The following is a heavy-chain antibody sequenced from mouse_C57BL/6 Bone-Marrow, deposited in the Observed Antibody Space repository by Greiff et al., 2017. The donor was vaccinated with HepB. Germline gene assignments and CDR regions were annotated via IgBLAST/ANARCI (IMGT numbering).Heavy chain of an antibody. CDR1: GYTFTSYW. D-gene: IGHD1-1*01. CDR3: AIGGYYGSSYWYFDV. Sequence: QVQLQQPGAELVRPGTSVKLSCKASGYTFTSYWMHWVKQRPGQGLEWIGVIDPSDSYTNYNQKFKGKATLTVDTSSSTAYMQLSSLTSEDAAVYYCAIGGYYGSSYWYFDVWGTGTTVTVSS. V-gene: IGHV1-59*01. CDR2: IDPSDSYT. J-gene: IGHJ1*03.